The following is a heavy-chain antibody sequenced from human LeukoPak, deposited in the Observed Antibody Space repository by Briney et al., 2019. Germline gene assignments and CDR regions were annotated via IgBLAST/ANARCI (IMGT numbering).Heavy chain of an antibody. Sequence: GGSLRLSCEASGFTFRSYWMHWVRQAPGKGLAWVSRINGDGSSTSYADSVKGRFTISRDNAKNTLYLQMNSLRAEDSAVYYCASAYYHYYFDYWGQGTLVTVSS. CDR3: ASAYYHYYFDY. D-gene: IGHD3-16*01. CDR2: INGDGSST. CDR1: GFTFRSYW. J-gene: IGHJ4*02. V-gene: IGHV3-74*01.